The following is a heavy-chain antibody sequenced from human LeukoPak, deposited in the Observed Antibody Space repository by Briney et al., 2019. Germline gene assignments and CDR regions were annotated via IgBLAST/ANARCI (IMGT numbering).Heavy chain of an antibody. CDR1: GGSISSGSYY. Sequence: SETLSLTCTVSGGSISSGSYYWSWIRQPAGKGLEWIGRIYTSGSTNYNPSLKSRVTISVDTSKNQFSLKLSSVTAADTAVYYCAREQYSSSWYHSDYWGQGTLVTVSS. J-gene: IGHJ4*02. V-gene: IGHV4-61*02. CDR2: IYTSGST. D-gene: IGHD6-13*01. CDR3: AREQYSSSWYHSDY.